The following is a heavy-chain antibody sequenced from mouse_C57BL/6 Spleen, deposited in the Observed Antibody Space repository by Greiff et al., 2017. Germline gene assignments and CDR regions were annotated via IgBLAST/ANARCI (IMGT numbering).Heavy chain of an antibody. CDR1: GFTFSDYG. J-gene: IGHJ1*03. Sequence: EVKVEESGGGLVKPGGSLKLSCAASGFTFSDYGMHWVRQAPEKGLEWVAYISSGSSTIYYADTVKGGFTISRDKAKNTLFLQMTSLRSEDTAMYYCAMIYYDYGHWYFDVWGTGTTVTVSS. D-gene: IGHD2-4*01. CDR2: ISSGSSTI. CDR3: AMIYYDYGHWYFDV. V-gene: IGHV5-17*01.